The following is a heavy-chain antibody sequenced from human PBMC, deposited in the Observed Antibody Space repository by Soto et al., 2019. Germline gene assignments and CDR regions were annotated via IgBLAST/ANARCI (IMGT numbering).Heavy chain of an antibody. CDR3: ARDPGEYSSSPYYYYYGMDV. J-gene: IGHJ6*02. V-gene: IGHV1-69*13. D-gene: IGHD6-13*01. Sequence: SVKVSCKASGGTFSSYAISWVRQAPGQGLEWMGGIIPIFGTANYAQKFQGRVTITADESTSTAYMELSSLRSEDTAVYYCARDPGEYSSSPYYYYYGMDVWGQGTTVTVSS. CDR2: IIPIFGTA. CDR1: GGTFSSYA.